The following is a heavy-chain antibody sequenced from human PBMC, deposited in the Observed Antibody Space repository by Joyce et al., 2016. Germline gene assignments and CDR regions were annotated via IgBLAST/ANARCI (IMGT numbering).Heavy chain of an antibody. J-gene: IGHJ6*02. CDR2: ISYDGGNK. Sequence: QVQLVESGGGVVQPGRSLRLSCAASGLTTFTSFAMHWVRKAPGKGLEWVALISYDGGNKNYANAVEGRFTISRDNSKNTMYLQRNSLRVEDTAVYYCARGDPRIATEFYGLDVWGQGTTVTVSS. CDR3: ARGDPRIATEFYGLDV. V-gene: IGHV3-30*01. CDR1: GLTTFTSFA. D-gene: IGHD6-13*01.